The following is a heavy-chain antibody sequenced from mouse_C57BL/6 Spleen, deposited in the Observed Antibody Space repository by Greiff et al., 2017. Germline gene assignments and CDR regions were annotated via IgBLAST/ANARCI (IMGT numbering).Heavy chain of an antibody. CDR3: ARLGQATGAY. CDR2: INPNNGGT. Sequence: VQLQQSGPELVKPGASVKIPCKASGYTFTDYNMDWVKQSHGKSLEWIGDINPNNGGTIYTQKFKGKATLTVDKSSSTAYMELRSLTSEDTAVYYCARLGQATGAYWGQGTLVTVSA. D-gene: IGHD3-2*02. CDR1: GYTFTDYN. V-gene: IGHV1-18*01. J-gene: IGHJ3*01.